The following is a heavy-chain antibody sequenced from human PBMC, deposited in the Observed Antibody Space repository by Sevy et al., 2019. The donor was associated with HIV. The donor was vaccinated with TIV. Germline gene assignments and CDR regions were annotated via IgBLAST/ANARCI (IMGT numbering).Heavy chain of an antibody. V-gene: IGHV6-1*01. D-gene: IGHD6-13*01. CDR3: ASELGSTWDGQSRGAFDI. Sequence: SQTLSLTCGISGDRVYGIRATWNWIRQSPSRGFEWLGRTYFRSKWFKHYEGYVNSRITIHADESMNKFSLHLNSVTPEDTAVYYCASELGSTWDGQSRGAFDIWGQGTMVTVSS. CDR2: TYFRSKWFK. CDR1: GDRVYGIRAT. J-gene: IGHJ3*02.